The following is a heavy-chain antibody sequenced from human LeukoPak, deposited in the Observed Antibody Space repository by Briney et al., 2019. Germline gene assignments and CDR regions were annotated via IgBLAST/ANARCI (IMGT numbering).Heavy chain of an antibody. CDR1: GFTVSSNY. CDR2: IYSGGST. V-gene: IGHV3-66*01. CDR3: AKEERYYDFWSGYYTRYFDY. D-gene: IGHD3-3*01. Sequence: GGSLRLSCAASGFTVSSNYMSWVRQAPGKGLEWVSVIYSGGSTYYADSVKGRFTISRDNSKNTLYLQMNSLRAEDTAVYYCAKEERYYDFWSGYYTRYFDYWGQGTLVTVSS. J-gene: IGHJ4*02.